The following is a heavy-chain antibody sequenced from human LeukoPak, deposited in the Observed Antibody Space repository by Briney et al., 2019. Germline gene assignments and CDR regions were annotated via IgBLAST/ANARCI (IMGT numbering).Heavy chain of an antibody. D-gene: IGHD1-26*01. V-gene: IGHV3-74*03. J-gene: IGHJ4*02. CDR1: GFTFSSYW. CDR3: ARGYSGNYRIDY. CDR2: INSDGSST. Sequence: PGGSLRLSCAASGFTFSSYWMHWVRHVPGKGLVWVSRINSDGSSTMYADSGKGRFTIWRDNAKNTLYLQMNSLRAEDTAVYYCARGYSGNYRIDYWGQGTLVTASS.